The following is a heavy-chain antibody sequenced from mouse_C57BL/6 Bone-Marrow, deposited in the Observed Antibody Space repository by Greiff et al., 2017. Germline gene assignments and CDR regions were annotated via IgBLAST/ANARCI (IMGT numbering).Heavy chain of an antibody. J-gene: IGHJ4*01. CDR3: TYYRAMDY. Sequence: EVKLEESGGGLVQPGGSMKLSCVASGFTFSNYWLNWVRRSPEKGLGWVAQIRLKSDNYATHYAESVKGRFAISRDDSKSSVYLQMNNLRAEDTGMYYCTYYRAMDYGGQGTSVTVSS. V-gene: IGHV6-3*01. CDR1: GFTFSNYW. D-gene: IGHD2-14*01. CDR2: IRLKSDNYAT.